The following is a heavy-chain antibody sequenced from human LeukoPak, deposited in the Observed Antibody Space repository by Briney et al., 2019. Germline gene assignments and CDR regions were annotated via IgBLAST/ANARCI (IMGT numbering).Heavy chain of an antibody. CDR2: INPNSGGT. CDR3: ARTAGNADLYFDY. J-gene: IGHJ4*02. CDR1: GYTFTGYY. V-gene: IGHV1-2*06. D-gene: IGHD6-13*01. Sequence: ASVKVSCKASGYTFTGYYMHWVRQAPGQGLEWMGRINPNSGGTNYAQKFQGRVTMTRVTSISTAYMELSRLRSDDTAVYYCARTAGNADLYFDYWGQGTLVTVSS.